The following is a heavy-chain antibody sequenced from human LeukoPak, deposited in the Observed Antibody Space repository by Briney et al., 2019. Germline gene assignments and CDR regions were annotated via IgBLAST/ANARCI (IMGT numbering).Heavy chain of an antibody. CDR3: AKARGFSGRNDMDV. D-gene: IGHD1-26*01. CDR1: GFTFSSYS. CDR2: ISTSSVYI. V-gene: IGHV3-21*01. Sequence: GGSLRLSCAASGFTFSSYSMNWVRQAPGKGLEWVSSISTSSVYIYYADSVKGRFTISRDNAKNSLYLQMNSLRAEDTAVYYCAKARGFSGRNDMDVWGKGTTVTVSS. J-gene: IGHJ6*03.